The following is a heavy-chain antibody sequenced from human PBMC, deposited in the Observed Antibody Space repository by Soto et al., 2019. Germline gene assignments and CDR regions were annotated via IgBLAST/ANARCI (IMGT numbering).Heavy chain of an antibody. CDR1: GCSMSSSNYC. Sequence: PSETLSLTCTVSGCSMSSSNYCWSWIRQPPGKGLEWIGYICYSGTTYYNVTLKSRVNISVATSKNQSARKLSSVTDADTAVYFCARKYDYDPSAYYYAWYLDLWGRGTLVTVSS. J-gene: IGHJ2*01. V-gene: IGHV4-30-4*01. CDR2: ICYSGTT. CDR3: ARKYDYDPSAYYYAWYLDL. D-gene: IGHD3-22*01.